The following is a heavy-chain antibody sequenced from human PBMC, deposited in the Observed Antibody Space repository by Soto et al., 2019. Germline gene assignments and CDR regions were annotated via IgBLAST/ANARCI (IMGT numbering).Heavy chain of an antibody. V-gene: IGHV3-23*01. CDR2: ISGSGGTT. Sequence: EVQLLESGGGLVQPGGSLRLSCAASGFTLSSYAMSWVRQAPGKGLEWVSAISGSGGTTYYADSVKGRFTISRDTSKNTLYLQMNSLRAEDTAVYYFAKVESYYYDSSGYYSSPLFWGQGTLVTVSS. D-gene: IGHD3-22*01. J-gene: IGHJ4*02. CDR1: GFTLSSYA. CDR3: AKVESYYYDSSGYYSSPLF.